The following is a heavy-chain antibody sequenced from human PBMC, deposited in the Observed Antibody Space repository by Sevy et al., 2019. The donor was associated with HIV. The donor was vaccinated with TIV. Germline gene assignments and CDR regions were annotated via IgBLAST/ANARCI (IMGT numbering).Heavy chain of an antibody. Sequence: GGSLRLSCAASGFTFSSYSMNWVRQAPGKGLEWVSYISSSSTIYYADSVKGRFTISRDNAKNSLYLQMNSLRDEDTAVYYCARDGDYYDSSGYPTYYFDYWGQGTLVTVSS. CDR3: ARDGDYYDSSGYPTYYFDY. V-gene: IGHV3-48*02. J-gene: IGHJ4*02. CDR2: ISSSSTI. D-gene: IGHD3-22*01. CDR1: GFTFSSYS.